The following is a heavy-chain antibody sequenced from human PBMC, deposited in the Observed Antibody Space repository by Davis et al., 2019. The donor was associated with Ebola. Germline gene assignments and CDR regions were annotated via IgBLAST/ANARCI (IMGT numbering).Heavy chain of an antibody. CDR3: TTGIVVVVAATATYYFDY. CDR1: GFTFSGSA. Sequence: GGSLRLSCAASGFTFSGSAMHWVRQASGKGLEWVGRIRSKANSYATAYAASVKGRFTISRDDSKNTAYLQMNSLKTEDTAVYYCTTGIVVVVAATATYYFDYWGQGILVTVSS. J-gene: IGHJ4*02. D-gene: IGHD2-15*01. V-gene: IGHV3-73*01. CDR2: IRSKANSYAT.